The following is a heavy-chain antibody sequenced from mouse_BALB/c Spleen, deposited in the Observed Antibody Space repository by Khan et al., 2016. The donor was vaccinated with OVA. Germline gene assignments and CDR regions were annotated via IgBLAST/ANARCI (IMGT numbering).Heavy chain of an antibody. J-gene: IGHJ4*01. CDR1: GFSLTNSG. CDR2: ICSDGST. Sequence: QVQLKESGPGLVAPSQSLSITCTISGFSLTNSGIHWVRQPPGKGLEWLVVICSDGSTTYNSALKSRLTITKDNSKSQVFLKMNSLQTDDTAIYFCARQPYYHYNVMDYWGQGTSVTVSS. D-gene: IGHD2-10*01. V-gene: IGHV2-6-1*01. CDR3: ARQPYYHYNVMDY.